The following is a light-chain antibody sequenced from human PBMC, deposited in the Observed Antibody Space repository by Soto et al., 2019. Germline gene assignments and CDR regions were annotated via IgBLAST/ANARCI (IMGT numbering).Light chain of an antibody. CDR3: PPYGTPLPT. J-gene: IGKJ1*01. Sequence: EIVLTQSPDTLSLSPGERATLSCRASQSVSSSYLAWYQQTPGQAPRLLIYGTSNRATGIPDRFSGSGSGTDFTLTISRLEPEDFAVYYRPPYGTPLPTFAHGRKV. CDR2: GTS. V-gene: IGKV3-20*01. CDR1: QSVSSSY.